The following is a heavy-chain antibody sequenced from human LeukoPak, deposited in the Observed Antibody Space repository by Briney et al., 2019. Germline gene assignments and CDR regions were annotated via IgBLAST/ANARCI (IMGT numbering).Heavy chain of an antibody. D-gene: IGHD3-22*01. CDR3: ARARYYYDSSGYYPYFDY. Sequence: GGSLRLSCVASGFSFDDYGMFWVRQTPGEGLEWVSGISWNGGNIGYADSVKGRFTISRDNAKKSLYLQMNSLRAEDTAVYYCARARYYYDSSGYYPYFDYWGQGTLVTVSS. CDR2: ISWNGGNI. CDR1: GFSFDDYG. V-gene: IGHV3-20*04. J-gene: IGHJ4*02.